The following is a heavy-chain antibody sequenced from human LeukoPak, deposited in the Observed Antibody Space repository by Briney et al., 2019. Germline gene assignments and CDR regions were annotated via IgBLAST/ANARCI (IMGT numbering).Heavy chain of an antibody. D-gene: IGHD3-22*01. Sequence: GESLKISCKGSGYSFTSYWIGWVRQMPGKGLEWMGIIYPGDSDTRYSPSFQGQVTISADKSISTAYLQWSSLKASDTAMYYCARHTPDPGYDIPYYFDYWGQGTLVTVSS. J-gene: IGHJ4*02. CDR2: IYPGDSDT. CDR1: GYSFTSYW. V-gene: IGHV5-51*01. CDR3: ARHTPDPGYDIPYYFDY.